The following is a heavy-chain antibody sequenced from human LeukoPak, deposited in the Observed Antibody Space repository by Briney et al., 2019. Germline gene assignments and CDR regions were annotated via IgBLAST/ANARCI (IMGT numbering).Heavy chain of an antibody. Sequence: PSETLSLTCTVSGGSISSYYWIWIRQPPGKGLEWIAYIYSSGSTTYNPSLKSRVTMSVDTSKTQFSLKLSSVTAADTAVYYCARRVGTGSLLYSDSWGQGTLVTLSS. CDR1: GGSISSYY. CDR2: IYSSGST. CDR3: ARRVGTGSLLYSDS. J-gene: IGHJ4*02. V-gene: IGHV4-59*08. D-gene: IGHD5-12*01.